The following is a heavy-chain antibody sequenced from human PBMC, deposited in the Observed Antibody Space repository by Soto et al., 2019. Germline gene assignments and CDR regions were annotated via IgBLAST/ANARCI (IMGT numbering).Heavy chain of an antibody. V-gene: IGHV4-59*01. CDR2: IFYSGDT. Sequence: VQLQESGPGLVKPSETLSLTCTVSGASITSYYWSWIRQPPGKGLEWIGYIFYSGDTNYNPSLKSRVTISVDMSKNQFSLKVTSVTAADTAVYYCVAFHEERLGWFDPWGQGTLVTVSS. J-gene: IGHJ5*02. D-gene: IGHD1-1*01. CDR1: GASITSYY. CDR3: VAFHEERLGWFDP.